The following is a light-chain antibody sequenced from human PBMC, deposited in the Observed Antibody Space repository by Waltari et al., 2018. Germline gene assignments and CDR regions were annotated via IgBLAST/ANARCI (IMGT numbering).Light chain of an antibody. Sequence: QAVLTQPSSLSASPGASASLTCTLRSAVNVVNHRISWYQQKPGSPPQDLLRYKSDSDKQQGSGVPSRFSGSKDASANAGILLISGLQSEDEADYYCMIWRSGASEFGGGTKLTVL. CDR2: YKSDSDK. CDR1: SAVNVVNHR. V-gene: IGLV5-45*03. J-gene: IGLJ2*01. CDR3: MIWRSGASE.